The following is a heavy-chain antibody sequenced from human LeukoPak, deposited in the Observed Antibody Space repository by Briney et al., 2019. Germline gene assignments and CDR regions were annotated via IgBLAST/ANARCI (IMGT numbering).Heavy chain of an antibody. CDR3: ARSQFNYGSGSFLLPFDY. V-gene: IGHV4-39*07. CDR1: GGSISSSSYY. J-gene: IGHJ4*02. D-gene: IGHD3-10*01. Sequence: SETLSLTCTVSGGSISSSSYYWGWIRQPPGKGLEWIGSIYYSGSTYYNPSLKSRVTISVDTSKNQFSLKLSSVTAADTAVYYCARSQFNYGSGSFLLPFDYWGQGTLVTVSS. CDR2: IYYSGST.